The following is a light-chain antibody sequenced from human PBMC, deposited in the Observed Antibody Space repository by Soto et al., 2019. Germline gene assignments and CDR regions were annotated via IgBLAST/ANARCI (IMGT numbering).Light chain of an antibody. CDR2: GAS. J-gene: IGKJ3*01. V-gene: IGKV3-20*01. Sequence: ELVLTQSPGTLSLSPGERATLSCRASQSVASRFLAWYQQRPGQAPSLLIYGASNRATGIPDRFSGSGSGTDFTIIISRLEPEDFAVYYCQHYDGPPFSFGPGTKVDIK. CDR3: QHYDGPPFS. CDR1: QSVASRF.